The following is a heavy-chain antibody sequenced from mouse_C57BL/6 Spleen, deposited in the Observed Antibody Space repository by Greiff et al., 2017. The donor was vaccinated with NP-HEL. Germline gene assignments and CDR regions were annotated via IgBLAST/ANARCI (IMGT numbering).Heavy chain of an antibody. CDR2: IHPNSGST. J-gene: IGHJ2*01. Sequence: QVQLQQPGAELVKPGASVKLSCKASGYTFTSYWMHWVKQRPGQGLEWIGMIHPNSGSTNYNEKFKSKATLTVDKSSSTAYMQLSSLTSEDSAVYYCARGTGSYGSSSYYFDYWGQGTTLTVSS. V-gene: IGHV1-64*01. CDR3: ARGTGSYGSSSYYFDY. D-gene: IGHD1-1*01. CDR1: GYTFTSYW.